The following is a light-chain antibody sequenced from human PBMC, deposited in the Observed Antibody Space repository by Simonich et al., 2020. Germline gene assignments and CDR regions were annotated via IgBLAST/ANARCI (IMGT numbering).Light chain of an antibody. J-gene: IGKJ1*01. CDR2: WVS. V-gene: IGKV4-1*01. CDR3: QQYYSTPWT. Sequence: DIVMTQSPDSLAVSLGERATINCKSSQSVLYSSNNKTYLAWYKQKPGKPPKLLIYWVSTRESGVPDRFSGSGSGTDFTLTISSLQSEDVAVYYCQQYYSTPWTFGQGTKVEIK. CDR1: QSVLYSSNNKTY.